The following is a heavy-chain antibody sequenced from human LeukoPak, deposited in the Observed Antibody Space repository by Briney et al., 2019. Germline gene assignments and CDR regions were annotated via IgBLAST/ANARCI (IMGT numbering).Heavy chain of an antibody. CDR3: AKWIETSGYYFDY. J-gene: IGHJ4*02. V-gene: IGHV1-2*02. CDR1: GHTLTGYY. D-gene: IGHD3-22*01. CDR2: INPNSGVT. Sequence: GASVKVSCKASGHTLTGYYMHWVRQAPGQGLEWMGWINPNSGVTKYAQKFQGRVTMTRDTSISTAYMELSRLTSDDTAVYYCAKWIETSGYYFDYWGQGTLVTVSS.